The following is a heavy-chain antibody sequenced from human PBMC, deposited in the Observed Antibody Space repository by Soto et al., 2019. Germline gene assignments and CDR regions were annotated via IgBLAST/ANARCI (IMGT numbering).Heavy chain of an antibody. D-gene: IGHD3-3*01. CDR3: AADYDFWSGYYKRNWFDP. CDR1: GGTFSSYA. Sequence: SVKVSCKASGGTFSSYAISWVRQAPGQGLGWMGGIIPIFGTANYAQKFQGRVTITADKSTSTAYMELSSLRSEDTAVYYCAADYDFWSGYYKRNWFDPWGQGTLVTVSS. V-gene: IGHV1-69*06. J-gene: IGHJ5*02. CDR2: IIPIFGTA.